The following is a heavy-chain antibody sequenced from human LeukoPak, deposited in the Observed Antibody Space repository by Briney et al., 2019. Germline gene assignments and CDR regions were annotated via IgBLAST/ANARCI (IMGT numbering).Heavy chain of an antibody. CDR1: GYTFTSYD. Sequence: ASVKVSCKASGYTFTSYDINWVRQATGQGLEWMGRMNPYSGNTGYAQKFQGRVTMTRNTSISTAYMELSSLRSEDTAVYYCARGLAKDIVVVVAAFWFDPWGQGTLVTVSS. CDR2: MNPYSGNT. J-gene: IGHJ5*02. D-gene: IGHD2-15*01. V-gene: IGHV1-8*01. CDR3: ARGLAKDIVVVVAAFWFDP.